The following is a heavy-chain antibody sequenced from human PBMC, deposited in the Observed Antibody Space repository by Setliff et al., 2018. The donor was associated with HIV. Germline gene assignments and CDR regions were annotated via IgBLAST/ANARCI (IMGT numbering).Heavy chain of an antibody. CDR2: LFYSGST. J-gene: IGHJ4*02. D-gene: IGHD2-21*02. CDR3: ARQGNIVVVTSFDY. Sequence: PSETLSLTCTVSGGSISDISYYWGWIRQPPGKGLEWIGSLFYSGSTYYNPSLKGRVTISVDTSKNQFSLKLNSVTAADTAVYYCARQGNIVVVTSFDYWGQGTLVTVSS. V-gene: IGHV4-39*07. CDR1: GGSISDISYY.